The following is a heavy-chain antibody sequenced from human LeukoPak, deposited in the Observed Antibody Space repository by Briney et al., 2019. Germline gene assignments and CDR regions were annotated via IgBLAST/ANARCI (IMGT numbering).Heavy chain of an antibody. J-gene: IGHJ5*02. CDR2: FYSSEIG. V-gene: IGHV4-4*07. D-gene: IGHD3-22*01. CDR1: GGSISNYF. Sequence: PSETLSLTCTVSGGSISNYFWSWIRQPAGKGLEWIGRFYSSEIGNYNPSLKSRVTMSLDTSKNQFYLKLRSVTAADTAVYYCARVRRKYDSSGYNDPWGRGTQVTVSS. CDR3: ARVRRKYDSSGYNDP.